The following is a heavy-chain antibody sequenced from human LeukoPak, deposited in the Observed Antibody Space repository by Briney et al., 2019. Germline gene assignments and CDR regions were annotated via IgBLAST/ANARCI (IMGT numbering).Heavy chain of an antibody. D-gene: IGHD6-19*01. CDR3: AKYGDRGWVIDN. CDR2: IYYTGGT. Sequence: PSETLSLTCTVSGGSIGSDYWTWIRQPPGKGLEYIGYIYYTGGTNYNPSLKSRVTISVDTSKNQFSLKLSSVTAADTAVYFCAKYGDRGWVIDNSGQGTLVTVPS. CDR1: GGSIGSDY. J-gene: IGHJ4*02. V-gene: IGHV4-59*08.